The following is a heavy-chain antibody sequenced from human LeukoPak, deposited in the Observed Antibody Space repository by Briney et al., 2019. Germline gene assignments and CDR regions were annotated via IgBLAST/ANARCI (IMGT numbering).Heavy chain of an antibody. J-gene: IGHJ4*02. CDR2: INPNSGGT. V-gene: IGHV1-2*02. D-gene: IGHD4-23*01. Sequence: VASMKVSCKASGYTFTGYYMHWVRQAPGQGLEWMGWINPNSGGTNYAQKFQGRVTMTRDTSISTAYMELSRLRSDDTAVYYCARVAETTVVTPYFDYWGQGTLVTVSS. CDR1: GYTFTGYY. CDR3: ARVAETTVVTPYFDY.